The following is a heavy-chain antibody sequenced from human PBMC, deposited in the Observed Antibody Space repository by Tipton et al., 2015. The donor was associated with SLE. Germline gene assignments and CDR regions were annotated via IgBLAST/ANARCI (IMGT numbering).Heavy chain of an antibody. CDR1: KFTFSNYW. CDR3: ARSEQGFDY. CDR2: IKRDGSQK. J-gene: IGHJ4*02. Sequence: GSLRLSCETSKFTFSNYWMTWVRQAPGKGLEWVANIKRDGSQKYYVDSVKGRFTISRDNAKNSLYLQMNSLRAEDTAVYYCARSEQGFDYWGQGTLVTVSS. V-gene: IGHV3-7*05. D-gene: IGHD1/OR15-1a*01.